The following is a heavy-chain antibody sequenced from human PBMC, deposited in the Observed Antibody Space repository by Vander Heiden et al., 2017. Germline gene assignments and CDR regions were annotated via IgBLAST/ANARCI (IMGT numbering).Heavy chain of an antibody. Sequence: QVTLKESGPVLVKPIETLTLTCTVSGFSLSNVRLGVTWLRQPPGQALEWLAHILSNDENSYSTSLKSRLTISKVTSKSQVVLTMTNMDPVDTATYYCARIGALPYDYWGQGTLVTVAS. CDR3: ARIGALPYDY. CDR2: ILSNDEN. V-gene: IGHV2-26*01. D-gene: IGHD1-26*01. J-gene: IGHJ4*02. CDR1: GFSLSNVRLG.